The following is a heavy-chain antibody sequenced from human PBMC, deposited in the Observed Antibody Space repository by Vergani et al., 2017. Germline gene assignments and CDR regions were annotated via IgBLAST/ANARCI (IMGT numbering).Heavy chain of an antibody. CDR1: GYTFTSYY. CDR2: INPSGGST. D-gene: IGHD3-22*01. V-gene: IGHV1-46*03. CDR3: ARGPDYYDSSGYYWFDY. Sequence: QVQLVQSGAEVKKPGASVKVSCKASGYTFTSYYMHWVRQAPGQGPEWMGIINPSGGSTSYAQKFQGRVTMTRDTSTSTVYMELSSLRSEDTAVYYCARGPDYYDSSGYYWFDYWGQGTLVTVSS. J-gene: IGHJ4*02.